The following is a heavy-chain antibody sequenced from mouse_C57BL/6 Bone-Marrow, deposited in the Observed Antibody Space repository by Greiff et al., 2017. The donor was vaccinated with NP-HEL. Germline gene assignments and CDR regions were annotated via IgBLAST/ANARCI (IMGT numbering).Heavy chain of an antibody. D-gene: IGHD1-1*01. CDR3: ARQGITTVVAKDWYFDV. J-gene: IGHJ1*03. CDR2: ISNGGGST. CDR1: GFTFSDYY. V-gene: IGHV5-12*01. Sequence: EVQRVESGGGLVQPGGSLKLSCAASGFTFSDYYMYWVRQTPEKRLEWVAYISNGGGSTYYPDTVKGRFTISRDNAKNTLYLQMSRLKSEDTAMYYCARQGITTVVAKDWYFDVWGTGTTVTVSS.